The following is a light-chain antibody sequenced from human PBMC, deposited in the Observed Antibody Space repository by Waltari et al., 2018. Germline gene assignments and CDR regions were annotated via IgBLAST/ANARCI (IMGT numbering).Light chain of an antibody. CDR2: AAS. Sequence: DIQMTQSPSSLSASVGDIVTITCRASQSISSYLNWYQQKPGKAPKLLIYAASSLQSGVPSRFSCSGSGTDFTLTISSLQPEDFATYYCQQSYSTPPAFGQGTKLEIK. J-gene: IGKJ2*01. CDR1: QSISSY. V-gene: IGKV1-39*01. CDR3: QQSYSTPPA.